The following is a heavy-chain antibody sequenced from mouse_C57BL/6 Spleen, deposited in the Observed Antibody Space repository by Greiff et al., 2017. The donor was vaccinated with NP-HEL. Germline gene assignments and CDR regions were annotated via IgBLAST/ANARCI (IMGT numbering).Heavy chain of an antibody. CDR1: GYTFTSYW. D-gene: IGHD2-4*01. CDR3: ARPPLYDYDRGYYFDY. J-gene: IGHJ2*01. Sequence: VQLQQPGTELVKPGASVKLSCKASGYTFTSYWMHWVKQRPGQGLEWIGNINPSNGGTNYNEKFKSKATLTVDKSSSTAYMQLSSLTSEDSAVYYCARPPLYDYDRGYYFDYWGQGTTLTVSS. V-gene: IGHV1-53*01. CDR2: INPSNGGT.